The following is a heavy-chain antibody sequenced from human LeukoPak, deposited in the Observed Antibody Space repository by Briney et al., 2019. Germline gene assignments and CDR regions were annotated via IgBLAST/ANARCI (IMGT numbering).Heavy chain of an antibody. CDR2: INHGGST. CDR3: ARASRDFWSGSYYFDY. Sequence: SETLSLTCAVYGGSFSGYYRSWIRQPPGKGLEWIGEINHGGSTNYNPSLKSRVTISVDTSKNQFSLKLSSVTAADTAVYYCARASRDFWSGSYYFDYWGQGTLVTVSS. V-gene: IGHV4-34*01. D-gene: IGHD3-3*01. J-gene: IGHJ4*02. CDR1: GGSFSGYY.